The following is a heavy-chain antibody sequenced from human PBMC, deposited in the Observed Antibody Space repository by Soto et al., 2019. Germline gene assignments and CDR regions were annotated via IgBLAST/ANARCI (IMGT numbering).Heavy chain of an antibody. CDR2: INHSGST. CDR1: GGSFSGYY. Sequence: QVQLQQWGAGLLKPSETLSLTCAVYGGSFSGYYWNWIRQPPGKGLEWIGEINHSGSTNYNPSLKNRVTLSVDSTTVQFSLRLSSVTAADTAVYYCARGWGKIFDYWGQGTLVTVSS. D-gene: IGHD7-27*01. V-gene: IGHV4-34*01. J-gene: IGHJ4*02. CDR3: ARGWGKIFDY.